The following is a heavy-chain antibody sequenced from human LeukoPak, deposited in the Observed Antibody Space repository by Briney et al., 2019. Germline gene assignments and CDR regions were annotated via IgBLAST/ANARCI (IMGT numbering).Heavy chain of an antibody. Sequence: SETLSLTCTVSGYSISSGYYWGWIRQPPGKGLEWIGSIYHSGSTYYNPSLKSRVTISVDTSTNQFSLKLSSVTAADTAVYYCAKEVGATVDAFDIWGQGTMVTVSS. V-gene: IGHV4-38-2*02. D-gene: IGHD1-26*01. CDR3: AKEVGATVDAFDI. CDR1: GYSISSGYY. CDR2: IYHSGST. J-gene: IGHJ3*02.